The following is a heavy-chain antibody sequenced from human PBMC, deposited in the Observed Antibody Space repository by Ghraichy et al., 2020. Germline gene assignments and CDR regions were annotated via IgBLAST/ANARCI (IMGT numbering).Heavy chain of an antibody. Sequence: GGSLRLSCAASGFTFSSYAMSWVRQAPGKGLEWVSAISGSGGSTYYADSVKGRFTISRDNSKNTLYLQMNSLRAEDTAVYYCAKSRQSGWKGTIAFDIWGQGTMVTVSS. V-gene: IGHV3-23*01. CDR1: GFTFSSYA. D-gene: IGHD6-19*01. CDR2: ISGSGGST. J-gene: IGHJ3*02. CDR3: AKSRQSGWKGTIAFDI.